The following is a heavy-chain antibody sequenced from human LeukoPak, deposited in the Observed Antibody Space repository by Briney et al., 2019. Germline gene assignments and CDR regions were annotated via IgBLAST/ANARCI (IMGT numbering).Heavy chain of an antibody. V-gene: IGHV1-8*01. Sequence: GAPVKVSCKASGYTFTSYDINWVRQATGQGLEWMGWMNPNSGNTGYVQKFQGRVTMTRNTSISTAYMELSSLRSEDTAVYYCARFGSSSWYVGYYYYGMDVWGQGTTVTVSS. CDR1: GYTFTSYD. CDR3: ARFGSSSWYVGYYYYGMDV. J-gene: IGHJ6*02. CDR2: MNPNSGNT. D-gene: IGHD6-13*01.